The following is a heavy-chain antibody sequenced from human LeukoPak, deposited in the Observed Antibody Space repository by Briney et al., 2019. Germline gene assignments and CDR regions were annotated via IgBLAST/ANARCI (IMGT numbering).Heavy chain of an antibody. CDR3: TTGIRGD. Sequence: GGSLRLSCSASGLTVTNAWMNWVRQAPGEGLDWVGRIASKTDGGATDYAAPVKGGFTISRDDSKNTLNLQMNSLRTEDTAVYYCTTGIRGDWGQGTLVTVSS. CDR1: GLTVTNAW. V-gene: IGHV3-15*07. CDR2: IASKTDGGAT. J-gene: IGHJ4*02. D-gene: IGHD3-10*01.